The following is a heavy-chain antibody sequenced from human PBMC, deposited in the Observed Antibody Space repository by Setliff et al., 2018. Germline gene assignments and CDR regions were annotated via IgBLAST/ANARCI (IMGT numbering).Heavy chain of an antibody. D-gene: IGHD3-22*01. CDR3: ARDATYYYDTSGHYSDYFDY. Sequence: PGGSLRLSCAASGFTFTTYAMSWVRQAPGKGLEWVSGVSGSGGSTFYADSVKGRFTISRDNSKNTIYLQMNSLRAGDTAVYYCARDATYYYDTSGHYSDYFDYWAQGTLVTVSS. CDR2: VSGSGGST. V-gene: IGHV3-23*01. J-gene: IGHJ4*02. CDR1: GFTFTTYA.